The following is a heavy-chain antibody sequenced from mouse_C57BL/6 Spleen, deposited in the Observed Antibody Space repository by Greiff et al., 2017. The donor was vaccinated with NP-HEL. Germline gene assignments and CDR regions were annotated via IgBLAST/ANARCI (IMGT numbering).Heavy chain of an antibody. Sequence: VQLQQSGPELVKPGASVKISCKASGYAFSSSWMNWVKQRPGKGLEWIGRIYPGDGDTNYNGKFKGKATLTADKSSSTAYMQLSSLTSEDSAVYLCARDCCSNSYAIDYWGQGTSVTVSS. D-gene: IGHD2-5*01. CDR3: ARDCCSNSYAIDY. CDR2: IYPGDGDT. V-gene: IGHV1-82*01. J-gene: IGHJ4*01. CDR1: GYAFSSSW.